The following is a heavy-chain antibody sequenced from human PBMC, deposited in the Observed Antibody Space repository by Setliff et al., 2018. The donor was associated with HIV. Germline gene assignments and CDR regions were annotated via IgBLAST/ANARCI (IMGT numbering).Heavy chain of an antibody. D-gene: IGHD3-10*01. CDR1: GYTFTNYA. CDR3: AREQGDYYGSGSYDY. Sequence: ASVKVSCKASGYTFTNYAMHWVRQAPGQGLEWMGWIGAFNGNTHYPQNLQGRVTMTTDTSTSTAYTELRSLRSDDTAVYYCAREQGDYYGSGSYDYWGQGTLVTVSS. V-gene: IGHV1-18*01. CDR2: IGAFNGNT. J-gene: IGHJ4*02.